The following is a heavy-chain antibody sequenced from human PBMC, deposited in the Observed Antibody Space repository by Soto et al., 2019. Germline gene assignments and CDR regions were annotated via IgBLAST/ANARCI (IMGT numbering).Heavy chain of an antibody. Sequence: SETLSLTCTVSGGSISSSSYYWGWIRQPPGKGLEWIGSIYYSGSTYYNPSLKSRVTISVDTSKNQFSLKLSSVTAADTAVYYCARRGSIAAPYGTDVWGQGTTVTVSS. D-gene: IGHD6-6*01. CDR3: ARRGSIAAPYGTDV. CDR1: GGSISSSSYY. J-gene: IGHJ6*02. V-gene: IGHV4-39*01. CDR2: IYYSGST.